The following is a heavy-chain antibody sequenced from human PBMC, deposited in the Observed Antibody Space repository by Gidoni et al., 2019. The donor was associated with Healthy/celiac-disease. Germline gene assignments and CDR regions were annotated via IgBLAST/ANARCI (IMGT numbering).Heavy chain of an antibody. CDR2: ISYDGSNK. V-gene: IGHV3-30-3*01. D-gene: IGHD7-27*01. CDR1: GFTFSSYA. J-gene: IGHJ3*02. Sequence: QVQLVESGGGVVQPGRSLRLSCAASGFTFSSYAMHWVRQAPGKGLEWVAVISYDGSNKYYADSVKGRFTISRDNSKNTLYLQMNSLRAEDTAVYYCARNWGGEDDAFDIWGQGTMVTVSS. CDR3: ARNWGGEDDAFDI.